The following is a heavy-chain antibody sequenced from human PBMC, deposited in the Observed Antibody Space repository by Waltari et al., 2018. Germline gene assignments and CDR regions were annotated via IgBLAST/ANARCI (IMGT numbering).Heavy chain of an antibody. J-gene: IGHJ3*02. V-gene: IGHV4-59*01. CDR2: FYYTGTA. CDR3: ARISDYADVFDI. Sequence: VQLQESGPGLVKSSETLSLTCTVSGGSFYGFYYSWIRQSPGKGLEWLGYFYYTGTAKYNPSLTSPVTMSVDTSKNQFFLKMSSVTAADTAVYYCARISDYADVFDIWGQGTMVTVSS. D-gene: IGHD3-16*01. CDR1: GGSFYGFY.